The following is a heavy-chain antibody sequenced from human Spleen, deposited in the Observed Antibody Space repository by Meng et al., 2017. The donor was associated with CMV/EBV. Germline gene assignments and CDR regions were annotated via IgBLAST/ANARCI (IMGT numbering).Heavy chain of an antibody. Sequence: ASVKVSCKASGYTFTGYYMYWVRQAPGQGLEYMGWINPNSGGTNYAQKFQGRVTMTRDTSISTAYMELSSLRSDDTAVYFCASGFCSSTNCYSEIDYFDYWGQGTLVTVSS. V-gene: IGHV1-2*02. D-gene: IGHD2-2*02. CDR3: ASGFCSSTNCYSEIDYFDY. CDR2: INPNSGGT. CDR1: GYTFTGYY. J-gene: IGHJ4*02.